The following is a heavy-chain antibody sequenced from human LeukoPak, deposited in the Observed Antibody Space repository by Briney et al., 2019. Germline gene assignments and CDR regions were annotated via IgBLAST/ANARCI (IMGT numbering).Heavy chain of an antibody. CDR2: IYHSGST. J-gene: IGHJ4*02. Sequence: SETLSLTCTVSGYSISSGYYWGWIRQPPGKGLEWIGTIYHSGSTYYNPSLKSRVTISVDASRNQFSLKLTSVTAADTAVYYCARVRGYCSSTICYRYYFDYWGQGTLVTVSS. CDR1: GYSISSGYY. D-gene: IGHD2-2*01. V-gene: IGHV4-38-2*02. CDR3: ARVRGYCSSTICYRYYFDY.